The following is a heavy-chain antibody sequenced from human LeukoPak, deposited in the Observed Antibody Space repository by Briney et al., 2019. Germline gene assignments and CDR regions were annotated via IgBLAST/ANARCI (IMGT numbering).Heavy chain of an antibody. CDR2: IIPIFGTA. J-gene: IGHJ5*02. V-gene: IGHV1-69*05. D-gene: IGHD2-15*01. CDR3: ARDCSGGSCFDP. CDR1: GGTLSSYA. Sequence: SVKVSCKASGGTLSSYAISWVRQAPGQGLEWMGGIIPIFGTANYAQKFQGRVTITTDESTSTAYMELSSLRSEVTAVYYCARDCSGGSCFDPWGQGTLVTVSS.